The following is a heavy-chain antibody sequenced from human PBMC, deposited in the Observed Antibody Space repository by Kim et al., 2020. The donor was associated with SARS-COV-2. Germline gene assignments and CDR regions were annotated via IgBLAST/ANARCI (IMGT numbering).Heavy chain of an antibody. Sequence: SRVTISVDTSKTQFSLKLSSVTAADTAVYYCARINTYYDFRSGYSSLFDYWGQGTLVTVSS. V-gene: IGHV4-34*01. D-gene: IGHD3-3*01. CDR3: ARINTYYDFRSGYSSLFDY. J-gene: IGHJ4*02.